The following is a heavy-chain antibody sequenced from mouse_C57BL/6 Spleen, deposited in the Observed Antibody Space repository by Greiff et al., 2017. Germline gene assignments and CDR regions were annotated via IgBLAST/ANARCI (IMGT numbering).Heavy chain of an antibody. J-gene: IGHJ4*01. CDR3: ARYGLRGGAMDY. V-gene: IGHV1-69*01. D-gene: IGHD1-1*01. Sequence: QVQLQQPGAELVMPGASVKLSCKASGYTFTSYWMHWVKQRPGQGLAWIGELDPSDSYTNYNQKFKGKSTLTVDKSSSTAYMQLSSLTSEDSAVYSCARYGLRGGAMDYWGQGTSVTVSS. CDR2: LDPSDSYT. CDR1: GYTFTSYW.